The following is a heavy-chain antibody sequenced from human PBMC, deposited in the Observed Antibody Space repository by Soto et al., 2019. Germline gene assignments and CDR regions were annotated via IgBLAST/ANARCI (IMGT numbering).Heavy chain of an antibody. CDR2: ISGSGGST. Sequence: GGSLRLYCAASGFTFSSYAMSWVRQAPGKGLEWVSAISGSGGSTYYADSVKGRFTISRDNSKNTLYLQMNSLRAEDTAVYYCAKFSASAGGVDYWGQGTLVTVSS. D-gene: IGHD3-16*01. J-gene: IGHJ4*02. CDR3: AKFSASAGGVDY. V-gene: IGHV3-23*01. CDR1: GFTFSSYA.